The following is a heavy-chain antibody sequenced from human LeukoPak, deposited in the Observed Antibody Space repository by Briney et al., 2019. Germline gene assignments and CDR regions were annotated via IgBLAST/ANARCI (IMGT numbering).Heavy chain of an antibody. V-gene: IGHV1-46*01. CDR2: INPSGGST. Sequence: ASVKLSCKASGYTFTNYYMHWVRQSPGQGLECMGIINPSGGSTSYAQNFQGRVTMTRDTSTSTVYMELSSLRFEDTAVYYCARDPSGNHYFDYWGQGTLVTVSS. J-gene: IGHJ4*02. CDR3: ARDPSGNHYFDY. CDR1: GYTFTNYY. D-gene: IGHD5-12*01.